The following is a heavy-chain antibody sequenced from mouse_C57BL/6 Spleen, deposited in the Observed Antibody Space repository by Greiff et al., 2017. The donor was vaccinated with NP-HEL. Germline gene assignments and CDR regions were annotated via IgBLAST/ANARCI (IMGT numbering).Heavy chain of an antibody. V-gene: IGHV5-16*01. Sequence: EVQLVESEGGLVQPGSSMKLSCTASGFTFSDYYMAWVRQVPEKGLEWVANINYDGSSTYYLDSLKSRFIISRDNAKNILYLQMSSLKSEDTATYYCARDGSYYGNFYAMDYWGQGTSVTVSS. CDR2: INYDGSST. CDR3: ARDGSYYGNFYAMDY. J-gene: IGHJ4*01. CDR1: GFTFSDYY. D-gene: IGHD2-1*01.